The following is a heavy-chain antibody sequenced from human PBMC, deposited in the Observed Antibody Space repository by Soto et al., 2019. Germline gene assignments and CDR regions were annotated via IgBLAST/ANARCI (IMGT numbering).Heavy chain of an antibody. V-gene: IGHV3-11*05. J-gene: IGHJ3*02. CDR3: ARDADILTGSDAFDI. Sequence: QVQLVESGGGLVKPGGSLRLSCAASGFTFSDYYMSWIRQAPGKGLEWVSYIGSSSSYTNYADSVKGRFTISRDSAKNSLYLQMNSLRAEDTAVYYCARDADILTGSDAFDIWGQGIMVTVSS. CDR1: GFTFSDYY. D-gene: IGHD3-9*01. CDR2: IGSSSSYT.